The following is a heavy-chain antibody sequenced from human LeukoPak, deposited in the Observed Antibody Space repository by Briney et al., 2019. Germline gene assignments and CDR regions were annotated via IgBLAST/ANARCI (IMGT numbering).Heavy chain of an antibody. J-gene: IGHJ4*02. CDR2: ISGRGDRT. V-gene: IGHV3-23*01. D-gene: IGHD3-9*01. CDR3: AKWGDYDVLTGYYDSDY. CDR1: GFRISNYA. Sequence: GGSLRHSCAASGFRISNYAMTWVRQAPGKGLERVSTISGRGDRTYDADSVKGRFTISRDKSKNPLYLQMNSLRVEDTAVYHCAKWGDYDVLTGYYDSDYWGQGTLVTVSS.